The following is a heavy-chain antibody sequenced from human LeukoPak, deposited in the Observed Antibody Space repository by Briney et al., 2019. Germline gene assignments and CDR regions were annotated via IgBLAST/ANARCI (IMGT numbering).Heavy chain of an antibody. CDR3: ARGHCSSTSCYVRGVYYFDY. CDR1: GFTFSSYS. Sequence: GGSLRLSCAASGFTFSSYSMNWVRQAPGKGLEGVSSISSSSSYIYYADSVKGRFTISRDNAKNSLYLQMNSLRAEDTAVYYCARGHCSSTSCYVRGVYYFDYWGQGTLVTVSS. V-gene: IGHV3-21*01. J-gene: IGHJ4*02. D-gene: IGHD2-2*01. CDR2: ISSSSSYI.